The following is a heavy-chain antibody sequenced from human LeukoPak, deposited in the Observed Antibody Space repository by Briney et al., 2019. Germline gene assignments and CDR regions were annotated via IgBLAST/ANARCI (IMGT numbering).Heavy chain of an antibody. J-gene: IGHJ4*02. Sequence: KSSETLSLTCTVSGGSISTDSYYWSWIRQPPGKGLEWIGYIYHSGSTYYNPSLKSRVSISIDTSKNQFSLNLSSVTAADTAVYYCARDGGYDCWGQGTLVTVSS. V-gene: IGHV4-30-4*01. CDR1: GGSISTDSYY. D-gene: IGHD5-12*01. CDR3: ARDGGYDC. CDR2: IYHSGST.